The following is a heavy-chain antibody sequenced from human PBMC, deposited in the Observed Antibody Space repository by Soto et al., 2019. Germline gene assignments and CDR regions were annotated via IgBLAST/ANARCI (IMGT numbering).Heavy chain of an antibody. D-gene: IGHD6-6*01. Sequence: GASVKVSCKASGFSFTGYYIHWLRQAPGQGLEWMGWINAHSGGTEYAQKFQGRVTLTRDTSIATAYLTLTSLTSDDTALYYCAKDLTRQLASCLDPWGQGTQVTVFS. V-gene: IGHV1-2*02. CDR2: INAHSGGT. CDR3: AKDLTRQLASCLDP. J-gene: IGHJ5*02. CDR1: GFSFTGYY.